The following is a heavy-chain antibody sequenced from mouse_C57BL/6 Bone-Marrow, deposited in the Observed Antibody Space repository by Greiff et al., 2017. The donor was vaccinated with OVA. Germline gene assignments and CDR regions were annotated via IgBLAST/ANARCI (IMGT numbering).Heavy chain of an antibody. CDR1: GFSITSDCY. D-gene: IGHD2-3*01. V-gene: IGHV3-3*01. CDR3: ARGRGHDGYYAAMDY. CDR2: TFYSGIT. Sequence: DVQLQESGPSLVRPSQTLSLTCTVTGFSITSDCYWIWIRQFPGNQLEYIGYTFYSGITYYNPSLESRTYITRDTSKNQYSLKLRSVTTEDTATDDCARGRGHDGYYAAMDYWGQGTSVTVSS. J-gene: IGHJ4*01.